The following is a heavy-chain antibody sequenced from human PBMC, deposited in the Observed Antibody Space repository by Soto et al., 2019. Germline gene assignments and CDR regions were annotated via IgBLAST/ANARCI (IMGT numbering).Heavy chain of an antibody. CDR1: GDTFNFYS. D-gene: IGHD3-10*01. V-gene: IGHV1-69*02. CDR3: ASSYGSGYRAFDY. Sequence: QVQLVQSGAEVKRPGSSVKVSCKASGDTFNFYSINWVRQAPGVGLEWVGRVNPILSMSNYAQRFQGRVTMTEDKSTSTAYKELRSRRTKDTTIYYCASSYGSGYRAFDYWGQGALVTVSS. CDR2: VNPILSMS. J-gene: IGHJ4*02.